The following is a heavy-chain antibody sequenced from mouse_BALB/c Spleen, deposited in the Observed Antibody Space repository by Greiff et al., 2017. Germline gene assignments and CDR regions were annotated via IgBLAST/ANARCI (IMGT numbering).Heavy chain of an antibody. CDR1: GFTFSSFG. CDR2: ISSGSSTI. V-gene: IGHV5-17*02. CDR3: ARTLHYAMDY. J-gene: IGHJ4*01. Sequence: DVQLVESGGGLVQPGGSRKLSCAASGFTFSSFGMHWVRQAPEKGLEWVAYISSGSSTIYYADTVKGRFTISRDNPKNTLFLQMTSLRSEDTAMYYCARTLHYAMDYWGQGTSVTVSS.